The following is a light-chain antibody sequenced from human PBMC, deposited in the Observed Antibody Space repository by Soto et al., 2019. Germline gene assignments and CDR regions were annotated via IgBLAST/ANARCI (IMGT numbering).Light chain of an antibody. CDR1: QSVSSN. V-gene: IGKV3-15*01. J-gene: IGKJ5*01. CDR3: QQYNNWPPIT. CDR2: GAS. Sequence: IEITQSPSTLSVSPGARATLSCRASQSVSSNLAWYQQKPRQAPRLLIYGASTRATGIPARFSGSGSGTEFTLTISSMQSEDFSVYYCQQYNNWPPITFCQGTRLEIK.